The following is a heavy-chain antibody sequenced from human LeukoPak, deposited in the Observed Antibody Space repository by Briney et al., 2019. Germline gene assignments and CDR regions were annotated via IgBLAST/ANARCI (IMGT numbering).Heavy chain of an antibody. J-gene: IGHJ4*02. V-gene: IGHV3-9*01. CDR3: ARRTVTTGGIDY. Sequence: GGSLRLSCAASGFTFDDYAMHWVRQAPGKGLEWVSGISWNSGSIGYADSVKGRFTISRDNAKNSLYLQMNSLKAEDTALFYCARRTVTTGGIDYWGQGTLVTVSS. CDR1: GFTFDDYA. CDR2: ISWNSGSI. D-gene: IGHD4-17*01.